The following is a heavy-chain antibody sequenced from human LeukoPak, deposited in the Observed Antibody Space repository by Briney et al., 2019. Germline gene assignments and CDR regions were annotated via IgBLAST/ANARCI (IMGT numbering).Heavy chain of an antibody. CDR2: INAGNGNT. Sequence: GASVKVSCKASGYTFTSYAMHWVRQAPGQRLEWMGWINAGNGNTKYSQKFQGRVTITRDTSASTAYMELSSLRSEDTAVYYCARASSSWHNWFDPWGQGALVTVSS. V-gene: IGHV1-3*01. CDR3: ARASSSWHNWFDP. D-gene: IGHD6-13*01. CDR1: GYTFTSYA. J-gene: IGHJ5*02.